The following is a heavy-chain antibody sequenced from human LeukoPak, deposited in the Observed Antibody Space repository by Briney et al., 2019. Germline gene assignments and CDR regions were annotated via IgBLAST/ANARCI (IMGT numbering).Heavy chain of an antibody. J-gene: IGHJ5*02. D-gene: IGHD6-19*01. Sequence: SETLSLTCAVSGGSFSGYYWSWIRQPPGKGLDWIGEINHSGSTNYNPSLKSRVTISVDTSKNQFSLKLSSVTAADTAVYYCARGRFKSGSGWYEHHWFDPWGQGTLVTVSS. V-gene: IGHV4-34*01. CDR2: INHSGST. CDR3: ARGRFKSGSGWYEHHWFDP. CDR1: GGSFSGYY.